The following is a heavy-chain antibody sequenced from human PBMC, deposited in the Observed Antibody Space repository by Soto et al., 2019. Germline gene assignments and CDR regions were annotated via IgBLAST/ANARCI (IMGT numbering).Heavy chain of an antibody. V-gene: IGHV3-9*01. J-gene: IGHJ4*02. Sequence: GGSLRLSCAASGFTFDDYAMHWVRQAPGKGLEWVSGISWNSGSIGYADSVKGRFTISRDNAKNSLYLQMNSLRAEDAALYYCAKGDLSYDFWSGLDYWGQGTLVTVSS. D-gene: IGHD3-3*01. CDR3: AKGDLSYDFWSGLDY. CDR2: ISWNSGSI. CDR1: GFTFDDYA.